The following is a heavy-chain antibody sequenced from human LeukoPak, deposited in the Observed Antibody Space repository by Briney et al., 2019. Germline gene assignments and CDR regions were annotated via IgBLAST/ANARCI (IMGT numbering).Heavy chain of an antibody. Sequence: GDSVKVSCKVSGYTLTELSMHWVRQAPGKGLEWMGGFDPEDGETIYAQKFQGRVTMTEDTSTDTAYMELSSLRSEDTAVYYCATVVSGLIAVAGTPFDYWGQGTLVTVSS. V-gene: IGHV1-24*01. J-gene: IGHJ4*02. D-gene: IGHD6-19*01. CDR2: FDPEDGET. CDR3: ATVVSGLIAVAGTPFDY. CDR1: GYTLTELS.